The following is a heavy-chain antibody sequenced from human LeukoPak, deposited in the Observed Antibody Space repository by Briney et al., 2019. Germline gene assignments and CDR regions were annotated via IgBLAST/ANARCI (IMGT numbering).Heavy chain of an antibody. J-gene: IGHJ2*01. D-gene: IGHD3-22*01. Sequence: SETLSLTCTVSSGSISSYFWSWIRQPAGKGLEWIGRFYSSGSTNYNPSFKGRVTMSLDTSKKQFSLKLSSVTAADTAVYYCARSYDSSGYHWYFDLWGRGTLVTVSS. CDR3: ARSYDSSGYHWYFDL. V-gene: IGHV4-4*07. CDR1: SGSISSYF. CDR2: FYSSGST.